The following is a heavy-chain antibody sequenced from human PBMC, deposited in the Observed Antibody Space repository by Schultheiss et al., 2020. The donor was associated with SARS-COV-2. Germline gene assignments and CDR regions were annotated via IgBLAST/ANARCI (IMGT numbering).Heavy chain of an antibody. V-gene: IGHV5-10-1*01. CDR2: IDPSDSYT. Sequence: GESLKISCKGSGYSFTSYWISWARQMPGKGLEWMGRIDPSDSYTNYSPSFQGHVTISADKSISTAYLQWSSLKASDTAMYYCARHHSSSSWSSYYFDYWGQGTLVTVSS. J-gene: IGHJ4*02. CDR1: GYSFTSYW. D-gene: IGHD6-13*01. CDR3: ARHHSSSSWSSYYFDY.